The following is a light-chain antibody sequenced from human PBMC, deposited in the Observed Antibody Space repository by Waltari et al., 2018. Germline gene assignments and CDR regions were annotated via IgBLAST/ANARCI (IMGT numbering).Light chain of an antibody. CDR3: QQYNSYSLYT. J-gene: IGKJ2*01. Sequence: DIQMTQSPSTLSASVGDRVTITCRASQSISSWLAWYQQKPGKAPKLLIYDASSLESGVPSRVSGSGSWTEFTLTISSLQPDDFATYYCQQYNSYSLYTFGQGTKLEIK. V-gene: IGKV1-5*01. CDR1: QSISSW. CDR2: DAS.